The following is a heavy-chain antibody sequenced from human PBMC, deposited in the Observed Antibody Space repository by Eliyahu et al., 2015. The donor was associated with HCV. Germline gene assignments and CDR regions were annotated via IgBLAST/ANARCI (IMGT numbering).Heavy chain of an antibody. CDR1: GGSITTYS. J-gene: IGHJ5*02. V-gene: IGHV4-59*01. Sequence: QVQLQESGPGLVKPSETLSLTCTVSGGSITTYSWSWIRQPPGKGLEWIGYIHYSGSTNYNPSLKSRVTISVDTSKNQFSLKLTSVTAADTAVYYCASGGGGIAVAGTGGWFDPWGQGMLVTVSS. CDR2: IHYSGST. D-gene: IGHD6-19*01. CDR3: ASGGGGIAVAGTGGWFDP.